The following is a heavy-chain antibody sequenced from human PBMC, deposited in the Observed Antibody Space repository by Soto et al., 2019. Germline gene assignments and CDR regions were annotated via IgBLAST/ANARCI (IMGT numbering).Heavy chain of an antibody. CDR3: ARGRDGDY. CDR1: GYTFTSYG. V-gene: IGHV1-18*01. CDR2: ISAHIGNT. J-gene: IGHJ4*02. Sequence: QVHLVQSGAEVKKPGASVKVSCKGSGYTFTSYGITWVRQAPGQGLDRMGWISAHIGNTDYAPKLQGRVTVTTDPATSTACMELRCRRSDGTAVYYCARGRDGDYWGQGALVSVPS. D-gene: IGHD6-6*01.